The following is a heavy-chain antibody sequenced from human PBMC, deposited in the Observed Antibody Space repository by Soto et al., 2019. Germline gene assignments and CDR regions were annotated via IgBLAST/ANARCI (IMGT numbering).Heavy chain of an antibody. J-gene: IGHJ4*02. D-gene: IGHD2-2*01. CDR1: GGTFSSYA. CDR2: IIPIFGTA. V-gene: IGHV1-69*01. CDR3: ARDLSAMVNPGSFDY. Sequence: QVQLVQSGAEVKKPGSSVKVSCKASGGTFSSYAISWVRQAPGQGLEWMGGIIPIFGTANYSQKFQGRVTITADESTSTAYMELSSLRSEDTAVYYCARDLSAMVNPGSFDYWGQGTLVTVSS.